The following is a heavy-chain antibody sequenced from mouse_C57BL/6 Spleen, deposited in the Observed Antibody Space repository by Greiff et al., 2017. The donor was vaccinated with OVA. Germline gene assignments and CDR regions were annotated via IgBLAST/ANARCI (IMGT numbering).Heavy chain of an antibody. J-gene: IGHJ1*03. D-gene: IGHD2-12*01. CDR1: GYTFTSYW. V-gene: IGHV1-53*01. Sequence: QVQLQQPGTELVKPGASVKLSCKASGYTFTSYWMNWVKQRPGQGLEWIGNINPSNGGTNYNEKFKSKATLTVDKSSSTAYMQLSSLTSEDSAVYYCAREEGFVYDDCGDVWGTGTTVTVSS. CDR2: INPSNGGT. CDR3: AREEGFVYDDCGDV.